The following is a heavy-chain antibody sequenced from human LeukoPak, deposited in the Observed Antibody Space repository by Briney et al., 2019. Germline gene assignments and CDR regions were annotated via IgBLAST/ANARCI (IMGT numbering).Heavy chain of an antibody. J-gene: IGHJ4*02. D-gene: IGHD1-26*01. CDR3: ARARGSYTRIDY. V-gene: IGHV4-34*01. Sequence: SETLSLTCAVYGGSFSGYYWSWIRQPPGKRLEWIGEINHSGSTNYNPSLKSRVTISVDTSKNQFSLKLSSVTAADTAVYYCARARGSYTRIDYWGQGTLVTVSS. CDR1: GGSFSGYY. CDR2: INHSGST.